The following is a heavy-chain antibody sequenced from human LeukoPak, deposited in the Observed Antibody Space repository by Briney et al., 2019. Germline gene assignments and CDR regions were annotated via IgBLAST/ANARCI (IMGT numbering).Heavy chain of an antibody. CDR1: GFTFTSYS. CDR3: AELGITMIGGV. V-gene: IGHV3-21*01. D-gene: IGHD3-10*02. CDR2: ISSSSSYI. Sequence: GGSLRLSCAASGFTFTSYSMNWVRQAPGKGLEWVSSISSSSSYISYADSGKGRFTISRDNARNSLYLQMNSLRAEDTAVYYCAELGITMIGGVWGKGTTVTISS. J-gene: IGHJ6*04.